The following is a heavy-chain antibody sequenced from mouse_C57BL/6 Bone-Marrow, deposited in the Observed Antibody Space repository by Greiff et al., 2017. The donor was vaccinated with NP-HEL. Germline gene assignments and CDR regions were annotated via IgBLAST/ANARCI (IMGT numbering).Heavy chain of an antibody. CDR2: IYPGDGDT. J-gene: IGHJ2*01. CDR3: AATVVEDY. D-gene: IGHD1-1*01. V-gene: IGHV1-82*01. CDR1: GYAFSSSW. Sequence: QVQLKESGPELVKPGASVKISCKASGYAFSSSWMNWVKQRPGKGLEWIGRIYPGDGDTNYNEKFKSKATLTVDKPSSTAYMQLRSLTSEDSAVYHCAATVVEDYWGEGTTLSVSS.